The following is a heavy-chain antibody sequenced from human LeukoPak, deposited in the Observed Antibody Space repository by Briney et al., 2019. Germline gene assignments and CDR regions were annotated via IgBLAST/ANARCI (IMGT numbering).Heavy chain of an antibody. CDR2: INAGNGNT. Sequence: GASVKVSCTASGYIFTDYSINWVRQAPGERLEWMGWINAGNGNTKYSQKFQGRVTITRDRSASTAYMELSSLRSEDTALYYCARGRWSTTTASYYFDSWGQGTLVTVS. V-gene: IGHV1-3*01. D-gene: IGHD5/OR15-5a*01. CDR3: ARGRWSTTTASYYFDS. CDR1: GYIFTDYS. J-gene: IGHJ4*02.